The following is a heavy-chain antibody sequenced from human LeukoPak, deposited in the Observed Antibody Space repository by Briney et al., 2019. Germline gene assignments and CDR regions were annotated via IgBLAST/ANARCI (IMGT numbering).Heavy chain of an antibody. CDR1: GFTFSDSW. CDR2: IKEDESEK. Sequence: GGSLRLSCAASGFTFSDSWMSWVRQAPGKGPEWAANIKEDESEKHYVDSVKGRFTVSRDNAKSSLFLQMNSQRVEDTAVYYCATYKNWVAGDVWGQGTTVSVSS. V-gene: IGHV3-7*01. CDR3: ATYKNWVAGDV. J-gene: IGHJ6*02. D-gene: IGHD7-27*01.